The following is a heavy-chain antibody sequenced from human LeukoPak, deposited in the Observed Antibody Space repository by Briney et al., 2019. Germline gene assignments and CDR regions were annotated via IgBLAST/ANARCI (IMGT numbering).Heavy chain of an antibody. CDR2: IKQDGSEK. D-gene: IGHD4-23*01. Sequence: GGSLRLSCAASGFTLSNYWMSWVRQAPGKGLEWVANIKQDGSEKYYVDSVKGRFTISRDNAKNSLYLQMNSLRAEDTAVYYCARDYGGSSPFDYWGQGTLVTVSS. CDR1: GFTLSNYW. CDR3: ARDYGGSSPFDY. V-gene: IGHV3-7*01. J-gene: IGHJ4*02.